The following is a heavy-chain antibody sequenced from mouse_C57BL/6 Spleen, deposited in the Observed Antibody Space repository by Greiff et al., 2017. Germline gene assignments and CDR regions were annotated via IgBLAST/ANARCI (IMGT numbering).Heavy chain of an antibody. CDR3: ARCNSYALDY. Sequence: EVQLVESGPGLAKPSQTLSLTCPVTGYSIPSAYWNWIRKIPGNKLEYLGYISYSGSTYYNPSLKSRITITRDTSKNQYYLQLNSVTTEDTATYYCARCNSYALDYWGQGTSVTV. CDR2: ISYSGST. V-gene: IGHV3-8*01. CDR1: GYSIPSAY. J-gene: IGHJ4*01. D-gene: IGHD4-1*02.